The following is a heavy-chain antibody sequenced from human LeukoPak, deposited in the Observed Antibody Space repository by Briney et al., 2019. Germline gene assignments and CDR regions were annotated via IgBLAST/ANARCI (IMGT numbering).Heavy chain of an antibody. J-gene: IGHJ4*02. CDR2: INPNSGGT. V-gene: IGHV1-2*06. Sequence: ASVKVSCKASGYTFTSYGISWVRQAPGQGLEWMGRINPNSGGTNYAQKFQGRVTMTRDTSISTAYMELSRLRSDDTAVYYCARESSRIVATTTPFDYWGQGTLVTVSS. D-gene: IGHD5-12*01. CDR3: ARESSRIVATTTPFDY. CDR1: GYTFTSYG.